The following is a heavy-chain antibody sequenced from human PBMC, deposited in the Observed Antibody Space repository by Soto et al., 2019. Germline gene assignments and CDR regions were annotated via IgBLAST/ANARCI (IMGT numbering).Heavy chain of an antibody. J-gene: IGHJ4*02. CDR1: GYSFTSYW. CDR3: AHRPSGWYLFDY. D-gene: IGHD6-19*01. Sequence: GESLKISCKGSGYSFTSYWIGWVRQMPGKGLEWMGIIYPGDSDTRYSPSLKARLTITKDTSKNQVVLTMTNMDPVDTATYYCAHRPSGWYLFDYWGQGTLVTVSS. CDR2: IYPGDSDT. V-gene: IGHV5-51*01.